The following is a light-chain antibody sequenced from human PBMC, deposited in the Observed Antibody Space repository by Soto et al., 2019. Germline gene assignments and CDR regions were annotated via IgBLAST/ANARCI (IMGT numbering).Light chain of an antibody. V-gene: IGLV2-14*01. J-gene: IGLJ1*01. CDR1: SSDVGTRNF. Sequence: SALTQPASVSGSPGQSITISCTGTSSDVGTRNFVSWYQQHPGKAPKLMIYQVTNRPSGVSNRFSGSKSGNTASLTISGLQAEDEADYYCSSYTDSTNYVFGTGTKVTV. CDR3: SSYTDSTNYV. CDR2: QVT.